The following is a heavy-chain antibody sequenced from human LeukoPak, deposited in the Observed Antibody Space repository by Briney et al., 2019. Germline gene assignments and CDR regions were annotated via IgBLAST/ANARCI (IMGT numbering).Heavy chain of an antibody. J-gene: IGHJ4*02. CDR1: GLTFTNTW. D-gene: IGHD3-16*01. V-gene: IGHV3-15*01. CDR3: GACIFRFGGDC. CDR2: ILRNVETMQT. Sequence: GGALRLSCEASGLTFTNTWLTWVRRAPGKGPEGGCRILRNVETMQTEYAAPGKGRFTVARDEAKNTVYLQMHSLTTEDTAIYSCGACIFRFGGDCWGQGTPVTVSS.